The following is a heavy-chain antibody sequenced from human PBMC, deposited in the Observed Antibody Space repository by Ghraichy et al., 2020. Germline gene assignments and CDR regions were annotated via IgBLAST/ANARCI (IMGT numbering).Heavy chain of an antibody. CDR1: GYTFTSYD. CDR3: ARKDGDYVWGSYRWWFDP. J-gene: IGHJ5*02. CDR2: MNPNSGNT. D-gene: IGHD3-16*02. V-gene: IGHV1-8*01. Sequence: ASVKVSCKASGYTFTSYDINWVRQATGQGLEWMGWMNPNSGNTGYAQKFQGRVTMTRNTSISTAYMELSSLRSEDTAVYYCARKDGDYVWGSYRWWFDPWGQGTLVTVSS.